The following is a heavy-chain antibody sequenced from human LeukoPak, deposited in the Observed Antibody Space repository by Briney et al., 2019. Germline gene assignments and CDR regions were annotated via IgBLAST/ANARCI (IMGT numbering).Heavy chain of an antibody. CDR3: ARLGYYFRGEVWD. Sequence: GGSLRLSCAASGFTFSSYWMSWVRQAPGKGLEWVANIKQDGSEKYYVDSVKGRFTISRDNAKNSLYLQMNSLRAEDTAVYYCARLGYYFRGEVWDWGQGTLVTVSS. CDR1: GFTFSSYW. CDR2: IKQDGSEK. J-gene: IGHJ4*02. D-gene: IGHD3-16*01. V-gene: IGHV3-7*01.